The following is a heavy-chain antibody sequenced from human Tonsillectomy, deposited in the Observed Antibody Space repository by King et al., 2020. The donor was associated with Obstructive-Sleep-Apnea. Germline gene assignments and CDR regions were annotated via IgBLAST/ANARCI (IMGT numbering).Heavy chain of an antibody. CDR3: ARDDEGVKNTLIYHWFDP. Sequence: QLVQSGPEVKRPGASVMVSCKASGYTFSNFGISWMRQAPGQGLEWMGWISGYNGNTRYGQKIQGRVTLTTDTSTSTAYMELRSLRSDDTAVYYCARDDEGVKNTLIYHWFDPWGQGTLVTVSS. V-gene: IGHV1-18*01. CDR1: GYTFSNFG. D-gene: IGHD2/OR15-2a*01. CDR2: ISGYNGNT. J-gene: IGHJ5*02.